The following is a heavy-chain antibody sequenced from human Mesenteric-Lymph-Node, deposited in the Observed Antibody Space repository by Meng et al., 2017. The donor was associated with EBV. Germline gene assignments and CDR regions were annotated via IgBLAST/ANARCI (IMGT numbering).Heavy chain of an antibody. CDR1: AFSLNASGMG. V-gene: IGHV2-5*02. CDR3: AHRPGYSGSFDFDY. D-gene: IGHD1-26*01. CDR2: IYWDDDK. J-gene: IGHJ4*02. Sequence: HITRKDCVSSRVQPTQTLPLSCTVHAFSLNASGMGVGGFRQPPGKALEWLALIYWDDDKRYSPSLKSRLTITKDTSKNQVVLTMTNMDPVDTGTYYCAHRPGYSGSFDFDYWGQGTLVTVSS.